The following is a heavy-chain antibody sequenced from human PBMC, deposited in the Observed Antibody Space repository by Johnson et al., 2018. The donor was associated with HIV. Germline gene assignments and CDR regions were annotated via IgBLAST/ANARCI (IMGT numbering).Heavy chain of an antibody. Sequence: VQLVESGGGLIQPGGSLRVSCAASGFSVSGNYMSWVRQAPGKGLEWVSGINWNGVRTGYLDSMKGRFTISRDNAKNSLYLQINSLRAEDTAVYYCAREWGNAFDIWGQGTMVTVSS. D-gene: IGHD3-16*01. CDR1: GFSVSGNY. V-gene: IGHV3-20*04. CDR3: AREWGNAFDI. CDR2: INWNGVRT. J-gene: IGHJ3*02.